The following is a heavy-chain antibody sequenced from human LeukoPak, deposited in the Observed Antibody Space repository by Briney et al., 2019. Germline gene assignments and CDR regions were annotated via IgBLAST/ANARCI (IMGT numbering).Heavy chain of an antibody. CDR3: ARGGSTGTNLNWVDP. CDR1: GGSISSYY. D-gene: IGHD1-1*01. V-gene: IGHV4-59*01. Sequence: PSETLSLTCTVSGGSISSYYWSWIRQPPGKGLEWIGYIYYSGSTNYNPSLKSRVTISVDTSKNQFSLKLSSVTAADTAVYYCARGGSTGTNLNWVDPWGQGTLVTVSS. J-gene: IGHJ5*02. CDR2: IYYSGST.